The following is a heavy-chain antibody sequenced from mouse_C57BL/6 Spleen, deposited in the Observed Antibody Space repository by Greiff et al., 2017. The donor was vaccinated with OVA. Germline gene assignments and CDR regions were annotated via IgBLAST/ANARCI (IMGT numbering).Heavy chain of an antibody. J-gene: IGHJ2*01. Sequence: VQLQQPGAELVMPGASVKLSCKASGYTFTSYWMHWVKQRPGQGLEWIGEIDPSDSYTNYNQKFKGKSTLTVDKSSSTAYMQLSSLTSEDSAVYYCARGSSSDYWGQGTTLTVSS. CDR2: IDPSDSYT. CDR1: GYTFTSYW. V-gene: IGHV1-69*01. CDR3: ARGSSSDY. D-gene: IGHD1-1*01.